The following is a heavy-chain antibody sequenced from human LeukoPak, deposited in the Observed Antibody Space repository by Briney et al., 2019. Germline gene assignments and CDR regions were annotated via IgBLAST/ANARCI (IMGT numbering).Heavy chain of an antibody. Sequence: PGGSLRLSCAASELTLSSNYMSWIRQAPGRGLEWVSLIYSGGSTYYADSVRGRFIISKDNSKNTLYLQMNSLRAEDTAVYYCARRAGSYSHSYDYWGQGTLVTVSS. CDR3: ARRAGSYSHSYDY. CDR1: ELTLSSNY. J-gene: IGHJ4*02. CDR2: IYSGGST. D-gene: IGHD2-15*01. V-gene: IGHV3-53*01.